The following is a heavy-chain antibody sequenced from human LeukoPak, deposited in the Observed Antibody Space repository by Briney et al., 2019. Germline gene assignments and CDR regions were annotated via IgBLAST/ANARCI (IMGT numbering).Heavy chain of an antibody. CDR1: GFTFSSYS. CDR3: AKSSTSWYVPPSD. V-gene: IGHV3-23*01. CDR2: ISGSGANT. Sequence: GGSLRLSCAASGFTFSSYSMNWVRQAPGKGLEWVSTISGSGANTYYADSVRGRFTISRDNSKNTLYLQMNSLRAEDTAVYYCAKSSTSWYVPPSDWGQGTLVTVSS. J-gene: IGHJ4*02. D-gene: IGHD3-10*02.